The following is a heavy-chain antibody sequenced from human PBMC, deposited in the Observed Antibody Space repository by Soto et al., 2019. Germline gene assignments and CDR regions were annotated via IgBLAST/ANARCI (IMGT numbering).Heavy chain of an antibody. J-gene: IGHJ6*02. D-gene: IGHD2-2*01. CDR1: GFTFSSYW. CDR2: INSGGSST. Sequence: PGGSLRLSCAASGFTFSSYWMHWVRQAPGKGLVWVSRINSGGSSTSYADSVKGRFTISRDNAKNTLYLQMNSLRAEDTAVYYCARDLSAAARCVYYYYGMAVWGQRTTVTVSS. V-gene: IGHV3-74*01. CDR3: ARDLSAAARCVYYYYGMAV.